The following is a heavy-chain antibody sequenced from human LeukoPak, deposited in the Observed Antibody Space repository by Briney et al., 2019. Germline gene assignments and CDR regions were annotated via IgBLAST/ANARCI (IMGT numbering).Heavy chain of an antibody. CDR3: ASELWFGELPHY. Sequence: ASVKVSCKASGYTFTGYYMHWVRQAPGQGLEWMGWINPNSGGTNYAQKFQGRVTMTRDTSISTAYMELSGLRSDDTAVYYCASELWFGELPHYWGQGTLVTVSS. CDR2: INPNSGGT. V-gene: IGHV1-2*02. J-gene: IGHJ4*02. CDR1: GYTFTGYY. D-gene: IGHD3-10*01.